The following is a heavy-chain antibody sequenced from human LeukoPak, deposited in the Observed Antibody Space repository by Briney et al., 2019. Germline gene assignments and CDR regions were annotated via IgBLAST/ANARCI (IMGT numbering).Heavy chain of an antibody. V-gene: IGHV4-39*01. J-gene: IGHJ4*02. D-gene: IGHD3-22*01. Sequence: SETLSLTCTVSGGSMSDINYFWGWIRQPPGKGLEWIGSIFHSGGTYYNPFLKSRVTLSVDTSKNHFSLDLSSVTAADTALYYCARHRPRAYYPVDDWGQGTLVTVSS. CDR3: ARHRPRAYYPVDD. CDR2: IFHSGGT. CDR1: GGSMSDINYF.